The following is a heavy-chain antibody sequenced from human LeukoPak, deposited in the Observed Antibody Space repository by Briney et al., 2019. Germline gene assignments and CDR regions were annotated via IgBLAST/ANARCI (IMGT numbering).Heavy chain of an antibody. CDR1: GGSISSYY. CDR3: ARSSYCSSTSCYTHWFDP. CDR2: IYTSGST. V-gene: IGHV4-4*07. Sequence: PSETLSLTCTVSGGSISSYYWSWIRQPAGKGLERIGRIYTSGSTNYNPSLKSRVTMSVDTSKNQFSLKLSSVTAADTAVYYCARSSYCSSTSCYTHWFDPWGQGTLVTVSS. D-gene: IGHD2-2*02. J-gene: IGHJ5*02.